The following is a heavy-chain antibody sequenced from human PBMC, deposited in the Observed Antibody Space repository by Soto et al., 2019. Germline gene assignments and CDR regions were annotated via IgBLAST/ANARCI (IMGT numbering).Heavy chain of an antibody. Sequence: QVQLVESGGGVVQPGRSLRLSCAASGFTFSSYGMNWVRQAPGKGLEWVAVISFDASDKYYGDSVKGRFTVSRDNAKSPLYVQTTGLCGEETARYYCARSMDSDDFDFESGFWGQGTLLPVPS. J-gene: IGHJ4*02. D-gene: IGHD3-3*01. CDR3: ARSMDSDDFDFESGF. V-gene: IGHV3-30*03. CDR1: GFTFSSYG. CDR2: ISFDASDK.